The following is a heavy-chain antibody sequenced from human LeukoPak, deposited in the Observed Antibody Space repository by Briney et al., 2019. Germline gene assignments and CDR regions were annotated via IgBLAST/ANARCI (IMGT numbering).Heavy chain of an antibody. D-gene: IGHD2-21*01. J-gene: IGHJ4*02. CDR1: GFTFSSYS. CDR3: ARDLDCRFDY. Sequence: GGSLRLSCAASGFTFSSYSMNWVRQAPGKGLEWVSSISSSSSYIYYADSVKGRFTISRDNAKNSLYLQMNSLRAEDAAVYYCARDLDCRFDYWGQGTLVTVSS. CDR2: ISSSSSYI. V-gene: IGHV3-21*01.